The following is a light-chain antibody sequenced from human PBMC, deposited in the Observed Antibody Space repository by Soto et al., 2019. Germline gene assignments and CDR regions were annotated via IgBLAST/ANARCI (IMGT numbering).Light chain of an antibody. V-gene: IGKV3-20*01. Sequence: EIVLTQSPGTLPLATGERATLSCRASQSVSSNSLVWYQQKPGQAPRPLIYGASSRATGIPDRFSGSGSGTDFTLTISRLEPEDFAVDYCQQYANSPFTFGQGTKLEIK. CDR2: GAS. CDR1: QSVSSNS. CDR3: QQYANSPFT. J-gene: IGKJ2*01.